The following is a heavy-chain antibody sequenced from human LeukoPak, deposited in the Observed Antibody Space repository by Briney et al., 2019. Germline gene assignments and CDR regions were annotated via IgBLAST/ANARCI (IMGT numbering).Heavy chain of an antibody. J-gene: IGHJ4*02. CDR1: GFTFSSYA. Sequence: GGSLRLSCAASGFTFSSYAMHWVRQSPGKGLEWVAVISYDGSNKYYADSVKGRFTISRDKSKNTLYLQMNSLRAEDTAVYYCARDPDSSGYYAYYFDYWGQGTLVTVSS. CDR2: ISYDGSNK. V-gene: IGHV3-30-3*01. CDR3: ARDPDSSGYYAYYFDY. D-gene: IGHD3-22*01.